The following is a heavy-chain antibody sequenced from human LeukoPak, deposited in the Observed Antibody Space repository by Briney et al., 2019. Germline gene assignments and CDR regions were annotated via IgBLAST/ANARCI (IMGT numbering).Heavy chain of an antibody. CDR1: GFTFSSYW. J-gene: IGHJ4*02. V-gene: IGHV3-7*01. CDR2: IKQDGSEK. Sequence: PGGSLRLSCAASGFTFSSYWMSWVRQAPGKGLEWVANIKQDGSEKYYVDSVKGRFTISRDNAKNSLYLQMNSLRAEDTAVYYCARDYDFWSGYPGGYFDYWGQGTLVTVSS. CDR3: ARDYDFWSGYPGGYFDY. D-gene: IGHD3-3*01.